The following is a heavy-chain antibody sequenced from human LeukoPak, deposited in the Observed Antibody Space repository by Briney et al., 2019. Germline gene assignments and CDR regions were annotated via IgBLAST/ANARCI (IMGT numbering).Heavy chain of an antibody. CDR2: ISSSGSSK. Sequence: GGSLRLSCEASGFTFSDYYMSWIRLAPGRGLEWISYISSSGSSKYYADSVKGRFTISRDNAKNSMYLQMNSLRAEDTAVYYCARGQYDRSPFLQHWGQGTLVTVSS. CDR1: GFTFSDYY. J-gene: IGHJ1*01. V-gene: IGHV3-11*01. CDR3: ARGQYDRSPFLQH. D-gene: IGHD3-22*01.